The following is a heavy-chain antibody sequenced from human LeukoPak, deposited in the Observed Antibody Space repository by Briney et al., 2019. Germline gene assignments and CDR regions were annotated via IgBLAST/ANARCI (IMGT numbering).Heavy chain of an antibody. D-gene: IGHD3-3*01. CDR3: ARSYYDFWSGYSNWFDP. Sequence: PSETLSLTCTVSGGSISSYYWSWIRQPAGKGLEWIERIYTSGSTNYNPPLKSRVTISVDKSKNQFSLKLSSVTAADTAVYYCARSYYDFWSGYSNWFDPWGQGTLVTVSS. V-gene: IGHV4-4*07. CDR1: GGSISSYY. CDR2: IYTSGST. J-gene: IGHJ5*02.